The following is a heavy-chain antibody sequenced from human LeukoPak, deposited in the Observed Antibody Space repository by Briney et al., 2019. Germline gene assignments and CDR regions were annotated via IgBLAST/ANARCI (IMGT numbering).Heavy chain of an antibody. CDR2: SHHTGCN. J-gene: IGHJ3*02. V-gene: IGHV4-39*01. CDR1: GDSISSSSHY. D-gene: IGHD2-21*02. Sequence: SETLSLTCTVSGDSISSSSHYWGWIRQPPGKTLEWIGSSHHTGCNYPSAALKSRFTISLDMSKTQFSLKLNAVTAADSGVYYCVAKMTASAAFDIWGRGTLVAVSS. CDR3: VAKMTASAAFDI.